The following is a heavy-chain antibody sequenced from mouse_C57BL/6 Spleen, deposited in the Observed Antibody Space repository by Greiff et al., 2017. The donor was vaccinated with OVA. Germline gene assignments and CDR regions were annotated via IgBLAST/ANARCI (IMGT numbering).Heavy chain of an antibody. Sequence: VQLQQSGPGLVQPSQCLSITCAVSGFSLTSYGVHWVRQSPGKGLEWLGVICSGGSTDYTAAFISRLSISKNNSKRQVFFKKNSRQADDTAIYYCARNRSSLYAMDYWGQGTSVTVSS. J-gene: IGHJ4*01. CDR2: ICSGGST. CDR3: ARNRSSLYAMDY. D-gene: IGHD1-1*01. V-gene: IGHV2-2*01. CDR1: GFSLTSYG.